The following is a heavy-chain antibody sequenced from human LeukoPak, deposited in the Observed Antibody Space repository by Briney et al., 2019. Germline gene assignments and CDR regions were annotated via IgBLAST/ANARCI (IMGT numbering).Heavy chain of an antibody. CDR1: GGSISSSDYY. CDR2: IYYSGST. V-gene: IGHV4-39*07. J-gene: IGHJ3*02. D-gene: IGHD3-22*01. CDR3: ARDGNYYDNSGYYFSAFDI. Sequence: SETLSLTCTVSGGSISSSDYYWGWIRQPPGKGLEWIGSIYYSGSTYYNPSLKSRVTISVDTSKNQFSLKLSSVTAADTAVYYCARDGNYYDNSGYYFSAFDIWGQGTMVTVSS.